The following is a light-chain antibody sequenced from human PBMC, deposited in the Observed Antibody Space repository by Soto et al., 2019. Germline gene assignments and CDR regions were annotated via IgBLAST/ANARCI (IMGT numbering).Light chain of an antibody. CDR3: KSYEGSTIYV. CDR1: SSDVGDYNY. V-gene: IGLV2-8*01. Sequence: QSALAQPPSASGSPGQSVTISCTGTSSDVGDYNYVSWYQHHPGKAPKLMTYEVNKRPSGVPDRFSGSKSGNTASLTVSGLQAEDEADYYCKSYEGSTIYVFGTGTKVTLL. CDR2: EVN. J-gene: IGLJ1*01.